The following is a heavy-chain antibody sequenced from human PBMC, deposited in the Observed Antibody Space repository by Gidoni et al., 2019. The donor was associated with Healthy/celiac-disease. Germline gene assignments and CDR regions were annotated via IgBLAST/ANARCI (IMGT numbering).Heavy chain of an antibody. CDR3: ARLNSGSDSGGPSYFDY. J-gene: IGHJ4*02. V-gene: IGHV1-69*04. D-gene: IGHD1-26*01. CDR1: GGTFSSYA. Sequence: QAQLVQSGAEVKKPGSSVKVSCKASGGTFSSYAISGVRQAPGQGLEWMGRIIPILGIANYAQKFQGRVTITADKSTSTAYMELSSLRSEDTAVYYCARLNSGSDSGGPSYFDYWGQGTLVTVSS. CDR2: IIPILGIA.